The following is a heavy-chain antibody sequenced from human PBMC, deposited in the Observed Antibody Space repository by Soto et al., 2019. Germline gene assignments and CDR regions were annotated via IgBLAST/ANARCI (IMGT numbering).Heavy chain of an antibody. V-gene: IGHV1-2*04. CDR3: AIYDSLRWFDP. Sequence: ASVKVSCKASGYTFTGYYMHWVRQAPGQGLEWMGWINPSSGGTNYAQKFQGWVTMTRDTSVSTAYMELSSLRSEDTAVYYCAIYDSLRWFDPWGQGTLVTVSS. CDR2: INPSSGGT. CDR1: GYTFTGYY. J-gene: IGHJ5*02. D-gene: IGHD3-22*01.